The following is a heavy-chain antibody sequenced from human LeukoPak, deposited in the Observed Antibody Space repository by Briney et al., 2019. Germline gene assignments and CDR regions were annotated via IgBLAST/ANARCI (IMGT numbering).Heavy chain of an antibody. V-gene: IGHV1-2*02. Sequence: ASVKVSCKASGYTFTGYYMHWVRQAPGQGLEWMGWINPNSGGTNYAQKFQGRVTMTRDTSISTAYMELSRLRSDDTAVYYCARGAYYYDSSASKFGGYGGQGTLVTVSS. J-gene: IGHJ4*02. CDR2: INPNSGGT. D-gene: IGHD3-22*01. CDR1: GYTFTGYY. CDR3: ARGAYYYDSSASKFGGY.